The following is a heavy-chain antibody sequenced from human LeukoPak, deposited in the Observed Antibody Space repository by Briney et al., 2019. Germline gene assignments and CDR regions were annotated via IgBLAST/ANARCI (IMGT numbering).Heavy chain of an antibody. CDR1: GGTFSSYA. CDR2: IIPIFGTA. Sequence: GSSEKVSCKASGGTFSSYAISWVRQAPGQGLEWMGRIIPIFGTANYAQKFQGRVTITTDESTSTAYMELSSLRSEDTAVYYCARDPFMVRGVITTAYFDYWGQGTLVAVSS. CDR3: ARDPFMVRGVITTAYFDY. J-gene: IGHJ4*02. D-gene: IGHD3-10*01. V-gene: IGHV1-69*05.